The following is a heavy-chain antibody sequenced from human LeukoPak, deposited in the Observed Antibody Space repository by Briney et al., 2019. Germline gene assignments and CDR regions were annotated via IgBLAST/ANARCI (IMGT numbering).Heavy chain of an antibody. Sequence: GASVKVSCKASGYTFTGYYMYWVRQAPGQGLEWMGWINPNGGGTSYAQRFQDWVTMTRDTSINTAYMELTRLTSDDTAVYYCARVRQTGAESDSWGQGTLVTVSS. D-gene: IGHD2-8*02. CDR2: INPNGGGT. J-gene: IGHJ4*02. CDR1: GYTFTGYY. CDR3: ARVRQTGAESDS. V-gene: IGHV1-2*04.